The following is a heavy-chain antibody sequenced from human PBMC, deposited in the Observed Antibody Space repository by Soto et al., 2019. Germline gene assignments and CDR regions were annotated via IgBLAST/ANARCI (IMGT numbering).Heavy chain of an antibody. CDR2: IYYSGST. V-gene: IGHV4-59*08. CDR3: ARRRDSSSWYNWYFDL. D-gene: IGHD6-13*01. CDR1: GGSISSYY. J-gene: IGHJ2*01. Sequence: QVQLQESGPGLVKPSETLSLTCTVSGGSISSYYWSWIRQPPGKGLEWIGYIYYSGSTNYNPSLKSRVALSVDTSKNQFSLKLSSVTAADTAVYYCARRRDSSSWYNWYFDLWGRGTLVTVSS.